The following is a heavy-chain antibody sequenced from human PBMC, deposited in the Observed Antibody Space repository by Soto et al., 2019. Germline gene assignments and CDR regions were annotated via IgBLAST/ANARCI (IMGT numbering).Heavy chain of an antibody. D-gene: IGHD3-10*01. CDR1: GFSLHTHAVG. V-gene: IGHV2-5*02. J-gene: IGHJ4*02. CDR3: AHAAFGEFVGSFGY. Sequence: QITLKESGPTLVKPTQTLTLTCTLSGFSLHTHAVGVGWIRQPPGKALEWLALVYWDDDKRYNLFLKSRLAITKDTSKNQVVLTMTNMDPVDTATYYCAHAAFGEFVGSFGYWGQGTLVTVSS. CDR2: VYWDDDK.